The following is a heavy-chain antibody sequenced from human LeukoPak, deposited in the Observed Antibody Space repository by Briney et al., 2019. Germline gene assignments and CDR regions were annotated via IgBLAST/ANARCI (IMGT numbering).Heavy chain of an antibody. CDR1: GFTFSSYW. J-gene: IGHJ4*02. Sequence: GGSLRLSCAASGFTFSSYWMHWVRQAPRKGLVWVSRINSDGSSTSYADSVKGRFTISRDNAKNTLYLQMNSLRAEDTAVYYCARPDYDFWSGYIDYWGQGTLVTVSS. CDR3: ARPDYDFWSGYIDY. V-gene: IGHV3-74*01. CDR2: INSDGSST. D-gene: IGHD3-3*01.